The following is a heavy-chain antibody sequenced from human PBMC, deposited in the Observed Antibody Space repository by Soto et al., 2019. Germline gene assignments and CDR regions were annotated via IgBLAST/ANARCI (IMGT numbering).Heavy chain of an antibody. CDR2: ISAYNGNT. Sequence: QVQLVQSGAEVKKPGASVKVSCKASGYTFTSYGISWVRQAPGQGLEWMGWISAYNGNTNYAQKLQGRVTMTTDTSTSTAYMEPRSLRPDDTAVYYCARVCPGYYDFWSGYYQGYYYGMDVWGQGTTVTVSS. J-gene: IGHJ6*02. V-gene: IGHV1-18*01. D-gene: IGHD3-3*01. CDR3: ARVCPGYYDFWSGYYQGYYYGMDV. CDR1: GYTFTSYG.